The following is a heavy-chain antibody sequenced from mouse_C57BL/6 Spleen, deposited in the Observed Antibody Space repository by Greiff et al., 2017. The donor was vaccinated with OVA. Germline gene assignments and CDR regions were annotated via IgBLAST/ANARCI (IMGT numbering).Heavy chain of an antibody. CDR3: ARQGFFDG. J-gene: IGHJ2*01. Sequence: EVQRLEPGGGLVKPGGSLKLSCAASGFTFSSYTMSWVRQTPEKRLEWVATISGDGGNTYYPDSVKGRSTITRDNAKNTLYLQMSGLRSEDTALYYCARQGFFDGWGQGTTLTVSS. V-gene: IGHV5-9*01. CDR2: ISGDGGNT. CDR1: GFTFSSYT.